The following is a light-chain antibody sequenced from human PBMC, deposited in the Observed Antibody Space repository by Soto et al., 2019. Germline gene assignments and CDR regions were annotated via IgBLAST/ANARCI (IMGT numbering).Light chain of an antibody. J-gene: IGKJ1*01. V-gene: IGKV3-20*01. CDR1: QSVINNS. Sequence: EIVLTQSPGTLSLSPGERATLSCRASQSVINNSLAWYQQKPGQAPRLLIYGASNRATGIPDRFSGSGCGTDFTLTISRLEPEDFAVYYCQQYGSSGTFGQGTKVDI. CDR3: QQYGSSGT. CDR2: GAS.